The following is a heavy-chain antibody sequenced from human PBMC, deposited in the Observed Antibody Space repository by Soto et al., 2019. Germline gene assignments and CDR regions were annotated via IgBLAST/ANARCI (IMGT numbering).Heavy chain of an antibody. CDR1: GFTFSNYA. CDR3: AEGGPGVDY. CDR2: ISGSGSST. V-gene: IGHV3-23*01. J-gene: IGHJ4*02. Sequence: EVQLLESGGGLVQPGGSLRLSCAASGFTFSNYAMSWVRQAPGKGLEWVSTISGSGSSTYSADSVKGRFTISRDNSKNTLELQMSRLRAEDTAVYCCAEGGPGVDYWGQGTLVTVST.